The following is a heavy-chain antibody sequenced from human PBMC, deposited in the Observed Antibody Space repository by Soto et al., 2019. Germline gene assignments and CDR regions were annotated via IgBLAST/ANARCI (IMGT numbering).Heavy chain of an antibody. J-gene: IGHJ2*01. V-gene: IGHV3-74*01. CDR3: ARVFFFSSGGRHTRLQHGLGIPAEPSSDL. CDR2: INSDGRST. D-gene: IGHD3-9*01. Sequence: TPVKGPVSVSRINSDGRSTRYADSVKGRFTISRDNARTTLFLQMNRLRADDTAVYYCARVFFFSSGGRHTRLQHGLGIPAEPSSDL.